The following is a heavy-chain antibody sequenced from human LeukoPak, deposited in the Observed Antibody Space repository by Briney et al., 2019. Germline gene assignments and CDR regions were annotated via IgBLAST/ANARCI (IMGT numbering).Heavy chain of an antibody. CDR3: AKEYCSDGSCSFDY. Sequence: GESLKISCKGSGYSFISYWIGWVRQMPGKGLEWMGLTYPGDSDTRYSPSFQGQVTISADKSISTAYLQWSSLKASYTAMYYCAKEYCSDGSCSFDYWGQGTLVTVSS. CDR1: GYSFISYW. CDR2: TYPGDSDT. V-gene: IGHV5-51*01. J-gene: IGHJ4*02. D-gene: IGHD2-15*01.